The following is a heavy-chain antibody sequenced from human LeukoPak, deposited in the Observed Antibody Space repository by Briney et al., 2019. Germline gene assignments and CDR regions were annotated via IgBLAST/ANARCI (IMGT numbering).Heavy chain of an antibody. V-gene: IGHV1-69*13. CDR2: IIPIFGTA. CDR3: ARGRSGWYNWFDP. J-gene: IGHJ5*02. CDR1: GGTFSSYA. Sequence: SVKVSSTASGGTFSSYAISWVRQAPGQGLEWMGGIIPIFGTANYAQKFQGRVTIKAAESTSTAYMELSSLRSEDTAVYYCARGRSGWYNWFDPWGQGTLVTVSS. D-gene: IGHD6-19*01.